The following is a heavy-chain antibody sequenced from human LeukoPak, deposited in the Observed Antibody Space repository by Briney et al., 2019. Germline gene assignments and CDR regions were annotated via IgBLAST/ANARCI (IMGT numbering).Heavy chain of an antibody. CDR1: GFTFSSYA. CDR3: ARDQNGFFGVVTSYYYYGMDV. J-gene: IGHJ6*02. CDR2: ISYDGSNK. D-gene: IGHD3-3*01. Sequence: GRSLRLSCAASGFTFSSYAMHWVRQAPGKGPEWVAVISYDGSNKYYADSVKGRFTISRDNSKNTLYLQMNSLRAEDTAVYYCARDQNGFFGVVTSYYYYGMDVWGQGTTVTVSS. V-gene: IGHV3-30-3*01.